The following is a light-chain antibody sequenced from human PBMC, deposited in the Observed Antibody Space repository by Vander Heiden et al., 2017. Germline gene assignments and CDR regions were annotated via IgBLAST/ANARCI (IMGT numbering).Light chain of an antibody. V-gene: IGKV3-11*01. Sequence: EIVLTQSPATLSLSPGARATLSCRASKSISSYLAWYQQKPGKPPRLLIYDTANRATGSPVRFSGRGSGTDFTLTISSLEPDDFAVYFCQQRSKWPSATFGGGTKVEIK. J-gene: IGKJ4*01. CDR3: QQRSKWPSAT. CDR2: DTA. CDR1: KSISSY.